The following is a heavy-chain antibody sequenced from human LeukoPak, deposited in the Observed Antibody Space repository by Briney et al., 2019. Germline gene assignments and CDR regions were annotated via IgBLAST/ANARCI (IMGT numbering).Heavy chain of an antibody. Sequence: ASVTVSCKASGYTFTSYDIYWVRQAPGQGLEWMGWMNPNTGNTGYAQKFQGRVTVTSNTSMSTAYMELSSLRSEDTAIYYCASAVAGTNAFDIWGQGTMVTVSS. J-gene: IGHJ3*02. CDR3: ASAVAGTNAFDI. V-gene: IGHV1-8*01. D-gene: IGHD6-19*01. CDR2: MNPNTGNT. CDR1: GYTFTSYD.